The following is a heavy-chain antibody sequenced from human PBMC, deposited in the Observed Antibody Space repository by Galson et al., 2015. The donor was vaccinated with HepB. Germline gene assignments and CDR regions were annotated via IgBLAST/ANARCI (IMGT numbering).Heavy chain of an antibody. J-gene: IGHJ6*03. CDR2: ISAYTGNT. D-gene: IGHD3-22*01. CDR1: GYTFTSFG. Sequence: SVKVSCKASGYTFTSFGISWVRQAPGQGLEWMGWISAYTGNTNYAQKFQGRVTMTTDTSTSTVYMELKSLRSDDTGVYYCAREQLQGIVITPDYFFSYYMDVWGKGTTVTVSS. V-gene: IGHV1-18*01. CDR3: AREQLQGIVITPDYFFSYYMDV.